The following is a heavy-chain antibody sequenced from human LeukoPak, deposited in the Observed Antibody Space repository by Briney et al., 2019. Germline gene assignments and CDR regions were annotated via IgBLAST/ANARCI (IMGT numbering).Heavy chain of an antibody. Sequence: ESGPALVKPTQTLTLTCSFSGFSLTTSGMCVNWIRQPPGKALEWLARIDWLDNKYYNTSLKTRLTISQDTSKNQVVLTMTNMDPVDTATYYCARMGNWNYALQFDYWGQGALVTVSS. CDR3: ARMGNWNYALQFDY. CDR1: GFSLTTSGMC. CDR2: IDWLDNK. V-gene: IGHV2-70*11. J-gene: IGHJ4*02. D-gene: IGHD1-7*01.